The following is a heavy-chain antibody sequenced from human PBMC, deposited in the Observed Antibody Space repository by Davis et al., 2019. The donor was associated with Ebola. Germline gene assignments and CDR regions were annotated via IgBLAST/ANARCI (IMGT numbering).Heavy chain of an antibody. CDR3: AREDYGDPDY. V-gene: IGHV4-61*01. CDR1: GGSVSSGSYY. CDR2: IYYSGST. Sequence: PSETLSLTCTVSGGSVSSGSYYWSWIRQPPGKGLEWIGYIYYSGSTNYNPSLRSRVTISVDTSKNQFSLKLSSVTAADTAVYYCAREDYGDPDYWGQGTLVTVSS. D-gene: IGHD4-17*01. J-gene: IGHJ4*02.